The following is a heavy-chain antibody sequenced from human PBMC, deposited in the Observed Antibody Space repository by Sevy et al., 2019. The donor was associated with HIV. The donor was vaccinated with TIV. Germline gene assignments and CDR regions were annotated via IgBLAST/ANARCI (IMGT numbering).Heavy chain of an antibody. Sequence: GGSLRLSCAASGFTFSSYSMNWVRQAPGKGLEWVSYISSSSSTIYYADSVKGRFTISRDNAKNSLYLQMNCLRDEDTAVYYCARDGPPDYYYDSSGYLLGWGQGTLVTVSS. V-gene: IGHV3-48*02. CDR2: ISSSSSTI. D-gene: IGHD3-22*01. J-gene: IGHJ4*02. CDR1: GFTFSSYS. CDR3: ARDGPPDYYYDSSGYLLG.